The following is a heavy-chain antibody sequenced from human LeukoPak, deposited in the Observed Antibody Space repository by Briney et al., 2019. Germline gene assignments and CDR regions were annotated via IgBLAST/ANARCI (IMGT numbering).Heavy chain of an antibody. D-gene: IGHD2-2*01. J-gene: IGHJ4*02. CDR1: GYTLTELP. CDR3: ATAHQLLRDPFDY. V-gene: IGHV1-24*01. Sequence: ASVKVSCKVSGYTLTELPMHWVRHAPGKGLEWMGGFDPEDGETIYAQKFQGRVTMTEDTSTDTAYMELSSLRSEDTAVYYCATAHQLLRDPFDYWGQGTLVTVSS. CDR2: FDPEDGET.